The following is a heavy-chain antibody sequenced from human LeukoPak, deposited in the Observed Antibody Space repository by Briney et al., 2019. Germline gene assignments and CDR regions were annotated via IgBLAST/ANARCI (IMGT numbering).Heavy chain of an antibody. D-gene: IGHD3-9*01. CDR3: ATDGPNYNIDH. CDR1: GFTFNTYG. V-gene: IGHV3-30*02. J-gene: IGHJ4*02. CDR2: IRYDGSNK. Sequence: PGGSLRLSCGASGFTFNTYGMHWVRQAPGKGLEWVAMIRYDGSNKYYADSVKGRFTISRDNSKNTMYLQMDSLRAEDTAVYYCATDGPNYNIDHWGQGILVTVSS.